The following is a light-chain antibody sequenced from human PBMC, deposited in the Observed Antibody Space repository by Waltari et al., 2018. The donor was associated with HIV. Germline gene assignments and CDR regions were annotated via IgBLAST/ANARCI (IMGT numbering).Light chain of an antibody. V-gene: IGLV3-25*03. CDR1: ALPRHY. CDR3: QSPDNTTSYWV. CDR2: KEP. Sequence: SYELTQPPSVSVSPGQTARITCPGDALPRHYAYWYQQKPGPAPLLLLYKEPETPSRSPELFSGSTSGTIVTLISSGGQAEDEADYYCQSPDNTTSYWVFGGGTKLTV. J-gene: IGLJ3*02.